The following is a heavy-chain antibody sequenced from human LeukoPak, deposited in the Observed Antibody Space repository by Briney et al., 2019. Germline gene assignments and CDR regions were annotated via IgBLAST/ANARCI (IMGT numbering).Heavy chain of an antibody. CDR3: ARDRTKMVRGVIGNWFDP. CDR2: IWYDGSNK. J-gene: IGHJ5*02. V-gene: IGHV3-33*01. CDR1: GITFSSYG. D-gene: IGHD3-10*01. Sequence: PGGSLRLSCAASGITFSSYGMHWVRQAPGKGLEWVAVIWYDGSNKYYADSMKGRFTISRDNSKNTLYLQMNSLRAEDTAVYYCARDRTKMVRGVIGNWFDPWGQGTLVTVSS.